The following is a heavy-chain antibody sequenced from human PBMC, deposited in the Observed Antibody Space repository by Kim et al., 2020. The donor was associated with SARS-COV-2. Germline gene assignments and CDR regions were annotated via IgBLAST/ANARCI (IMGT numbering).Heavy chain of an antibody. CDR3: ARWIDY. V-gene: IGHV3-7*01. CDR2: QDGSEN. Sequence: QDGSENYYVDSVKCRFTISRNNAKNLRYLQMNILRGEETAVYYCARWIDYWGQGTLVSVSS. J-gene: IGHJ4*02.